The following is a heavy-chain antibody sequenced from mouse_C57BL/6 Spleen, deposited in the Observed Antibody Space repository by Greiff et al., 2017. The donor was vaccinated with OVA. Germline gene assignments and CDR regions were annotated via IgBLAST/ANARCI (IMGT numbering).Heavy chain of an antibody. CDR3: AIFYYYGPFDY. V-gene: IGHV1-55*01. CDR2: IYPGSGST. D-gene: IGHD1-1*01. J-gene: IGHJ2*01. Sequence: QVQLQQPGAELVKPGASVKMSCKASGYTFTSYWITWVKQRPGQGLEWIGDIYPGSGSTNYNEKFKSKATLTVDKSSSTAYMQLSSLTSEDSAVYYCAIFYYYGPFDYWGQGTTLTVSS. CDR1: GYTFTSYW.